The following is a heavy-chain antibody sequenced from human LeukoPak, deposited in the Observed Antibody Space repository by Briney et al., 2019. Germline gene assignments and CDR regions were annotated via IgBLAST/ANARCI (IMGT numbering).Heavy chain of an antibody. CDR1: GGSISSHY. Sequence: SETQSLTCTVSGGSISSHYWSWIRQPPGKGLEWIGYIYYSGSTNYNPSLKSRVTISVDTSKNQFSLKLSSVTAADTAVYYCARVLGYYYDSSGYYDYWGQGTLVTISS. D-gene: IGHD3-22*01. CDR2: IYYSGST. J-gene: IGHJ4*02. CDR3: ARVLGYYYDSSGYYDY. V-gene: IGHV4-59*11.